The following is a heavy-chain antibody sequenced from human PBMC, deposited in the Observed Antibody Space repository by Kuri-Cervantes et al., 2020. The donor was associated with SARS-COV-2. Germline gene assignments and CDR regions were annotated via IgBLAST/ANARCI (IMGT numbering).Heavy chain of an antibody. CDR3: ASDCGVHSDTIYGAWAFDI. J-gene: IGHJ3*02. D-gene: IGHD3-3*01. CDR2: INPSGGST. Sequence: ASVKVSCKASVYTFTSYYMHWVRQPPGQGLEWMGVINPSGGSTSYAQKFQGRVTMTRDTSTSTVYMELSSLRSDDTAVYYCASDCGVHSDTIYGAWAFDIWGQGTLVTVSS. V-gene: IGHV1-46*01. CDR1: VYTFTSYY.